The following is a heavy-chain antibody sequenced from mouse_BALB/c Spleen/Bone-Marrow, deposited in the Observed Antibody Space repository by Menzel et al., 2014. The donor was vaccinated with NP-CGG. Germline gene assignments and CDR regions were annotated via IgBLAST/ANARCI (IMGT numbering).Heavy chain of an antibody. CDR1: DFNIKDTY. J-gene: IGHJ2*01. CDR3: VREGRIYYSDY. CDR2: VEPAIGNT. V-gene: IGHV14-3*02. Sequence: EVKLMESGAELVKPGASVKLSCTASDFNIKDTYMHWVKQRPEQGLEWIGRVEPAIGNTKYAPKFQGKATITADTSSNAAYLHLSSLTSEDTAVYYCVREGRIYYSDYWGQGTTLTVSS. D-gene: IGHD1-1*01.